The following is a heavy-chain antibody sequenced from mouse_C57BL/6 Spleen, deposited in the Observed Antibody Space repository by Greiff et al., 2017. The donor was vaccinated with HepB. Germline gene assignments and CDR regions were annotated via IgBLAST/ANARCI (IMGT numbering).Heavy chain of an antibody. CDR3: ARSGGWLLAY. Sequence: QVQLQQPGPELVKPGASVKISCKASGYAFSSSWMNWVKQRPGKGLEWIGRIYPGDGDTNYNEKFKGKATLTADKSSSTAYMQLSSLTSEDSAVYFCARSGGWLLAYWGQGTLVTVSA. D-gene: IGHD2-3*01. CDR2: IYPGDGDT. V-gene: IGHV1-82*01. CDR1: GYAFSSSW. J-gene: IGHJ3*01.